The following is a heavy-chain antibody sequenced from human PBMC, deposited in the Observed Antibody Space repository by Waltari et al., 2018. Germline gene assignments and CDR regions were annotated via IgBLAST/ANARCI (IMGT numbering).Heavy chain of an antibody. V-gene: IGHV4-4*07. J-gene: IGHJ3*02. CDR2: VYNSDNT. D-gene: IGHD2-15*01. CDR1: GGSINNYF. Sequence: QVQLQESGPGLVKPSETLSLTCTVSGGSINNYFWSWIRQSAGKGLEWIGRVYNSDNTNYNPALESRVTMSVDTSKNQFSVGLSSVTAADTAMYYCARGGDRISATGRNAYDIWGQGTMVIVSS. CDR3: ARGGDRISATGRNAYDI.